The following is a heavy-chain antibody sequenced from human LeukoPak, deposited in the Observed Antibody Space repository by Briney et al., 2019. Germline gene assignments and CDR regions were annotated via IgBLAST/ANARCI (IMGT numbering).Heavy chain of an antibody. CDR2: IYYSGST. CDR1: GGSISSYY. D-gene: IGHD3-10*02. J-gene: IGHJ5*02. Sequence: SETLSLTCSVSGGSISSYYWSWIRQPPGKGLEWIGYIYYSGSTNYNPSLKSRVTISVDTSKNQFSLRLSSVTAADTAVYYCARDVRGQSYLNWFDPWGQGTLVTVSS. V-gene: IGHV4-59*12. CDR3: ARDVRGQSYLNWFDP.